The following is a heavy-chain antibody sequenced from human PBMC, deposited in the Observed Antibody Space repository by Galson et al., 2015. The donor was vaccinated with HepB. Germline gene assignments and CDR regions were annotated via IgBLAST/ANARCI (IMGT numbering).Heavy chain of an antibody. D-gene: IGHD1-26*01. V-gene: IGHV1-18*01. CDR2: ISAYNGNT. Sequence: SVKVSCKASGYTFTSYGISWVRQAPGQGLEWMGWISAYNGNTNYAQKLQGRVTMTTDTSTSTAYMELRSLRSDDTAVYYCARDIFAQVGATTLPIDYWGQGTLVTVSS. CDR3: ARDIFAQVGATTLPIDY. J-gene: IGHJ4*02. CDR1: GYTFTSYG.